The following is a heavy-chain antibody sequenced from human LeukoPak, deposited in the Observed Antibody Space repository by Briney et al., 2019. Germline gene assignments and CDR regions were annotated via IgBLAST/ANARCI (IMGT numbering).Heavy chain of an antibody. Sequence: SETLSLTCTVSGGSISSGSYYWSWIRQPAGKGLEWIGRIYTSGSTNYNPSLKSRVTISVDTSKNQFSLKLSSVTAADTAVYYCARDWAAARGYYFDYWGQGTLVTVSS. CDR2: IYTSGST. CDR1: GGSISSGSYY. V-gene: IGHV4-61*02. J-gene: IGHJ4*02. CDR3: ARDWAAARGYYFDY. D-gene: IGHD2-2*01.